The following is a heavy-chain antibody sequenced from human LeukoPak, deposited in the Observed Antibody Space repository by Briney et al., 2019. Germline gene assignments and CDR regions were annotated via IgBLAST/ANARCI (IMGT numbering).Heavy chain of an antibody. V-gene: IGHV3-48*01. J-gene: IGHJ3*02. CDR1: GFTFSSYS. D-gene: IGHD2-2*01. CDR3: AREGHCSTTSCALDAIEI. CDR2: ISSSSGTI. Sequence: PGGSPRLSCATSGFTFSSYSMNWVRQAPGKGLEWVSYISSSSGTIYYADSVKGRFTISRDNAKNSLSLQMNSLRAEDTAVYYCAREGHCSTTSCALDAIEIWGQGTLVVVSS.